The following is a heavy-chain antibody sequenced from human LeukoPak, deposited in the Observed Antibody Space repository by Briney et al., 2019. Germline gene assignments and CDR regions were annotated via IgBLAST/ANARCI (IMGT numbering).Heavy chain of an antibody. CDR2: ISWNSGSI. V-gene: IGHV3-9*01. CDR1: GFTFDDYA. Sequence: GGSLTLSCAASGFTFDDYAMHWVRQAPGKGLEWVSGISWNSGSIGYADSVKGRFTISRDNAKNSLYLQMNSLRAEDTALYYCAKGSQAAADPFDYWGQGTLVTVSS. J-gene: IGHJ4*02. CDR3: AKGSQAAADPFDY. D-gene: IGHD6-13*01.